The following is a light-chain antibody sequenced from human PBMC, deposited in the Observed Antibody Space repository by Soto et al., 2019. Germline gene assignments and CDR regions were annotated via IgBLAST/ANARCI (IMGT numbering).Light chain of an antibody. J-gene: IGLJ2*01. Sequence: QSALTQPPSASGSLGQSVTISCTGTSSDVGGYNYVSWHQQHPGKAPKVMIYEVTKRPPGVPDPFSGSKSGNTASLTVSGLQAEDEADYYCSSFAGGGNPVLLGGGTKLTVL. CDR3: SSFAGGGNPVL. V-gene: IGLV2-8*01. CDR1: SSDVGGYNY. CDR2: EVT.